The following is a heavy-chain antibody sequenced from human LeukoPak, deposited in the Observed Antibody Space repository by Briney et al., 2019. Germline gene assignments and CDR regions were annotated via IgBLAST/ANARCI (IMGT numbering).Heavy chain of an antibody. D-gene: IGHD4-17*01. CDR2: IYYSGST. J-gene: IGHJ6*03. V-gene: IGHV4-59*01. Sequence: SETLSLTCTVSGGSISSYYWSWIRQPPGKGLEWIGYIYYSGSTNYNPSLKSRVTISVDTSKNQFSLKLSSVTAADTAVYYCARDVSHGDEYYYYYYMDVWGKGTTVTVSS. CDR3: ARDVSHGDEYYYYYYMDV. CDR1: GGSISSYY.